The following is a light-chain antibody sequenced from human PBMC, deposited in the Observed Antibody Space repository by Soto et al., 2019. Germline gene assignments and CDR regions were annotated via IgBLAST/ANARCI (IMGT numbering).Light chain of an antibody. Sequence: EIVLTQSPGTLSLSPGERATLSCRASQSLSKTYLAWYQKKPGQAPRLLIDGASSRATGTPDRFSGSGSGTEFTLTISRLEPEEFAVYYCQQYVSPTWTFGQGTKVEIK. J-gene: IGKJ1*01. CDR3: QQYVSPTWT. V-gene: IGKV3-20*01. CDR2: GAS. CDR1: QSLSKTY.